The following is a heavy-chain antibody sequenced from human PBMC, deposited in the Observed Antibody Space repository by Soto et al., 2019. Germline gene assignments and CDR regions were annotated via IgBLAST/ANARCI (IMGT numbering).Heavy chain of an antibody. D-gene: IGHD1-1*01. CDR1: GGSITNNY. CDR3: ARRQNWNNLFDT. V-gene: IGHV4-59*08. J-gene: IGHJ5*02. CDR2: SYYSGST. Sequence: SETLSLTCTVSGGSITNNYWSWIRRSPGKGLEWIGCSYYSGSTSHNPSLRSRVTISIDTSKTQFSLRLRSVTAADTAVYYCARRQNWNNLFDTWGQGTLVTVSS.